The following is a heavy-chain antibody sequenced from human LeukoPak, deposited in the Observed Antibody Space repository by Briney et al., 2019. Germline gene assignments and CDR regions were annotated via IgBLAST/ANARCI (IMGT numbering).Heavy chain of an antibody. CDR2: INPNSGGT. CDR3: AREPIAAAAHDAFDI. D-gene: IGHD6-13*01. V-gene: IGHV1-2*02. CDR1: GYTFTGYY. J-gene: IGHJ3*02. Sequence: ASVKVSCKASGYTFTGYYMHWVRQAPGQGLEWMGWINPNSGGTNYAQKFQGRVTMTRDTSISTAYMELSRLRSDDTAVCYCAREPIAAAAHDAFDIWGQGTMVTVSS.